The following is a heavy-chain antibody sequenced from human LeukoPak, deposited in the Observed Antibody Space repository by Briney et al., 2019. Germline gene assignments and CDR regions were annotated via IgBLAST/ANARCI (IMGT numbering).Heavy chain of an antibody. V-gene: IGHV4-38-2*02. CDR2: VSRSGST. D-gene: IGHD3-3*01. J-gene: IGHJ4*02. Sequence: SETLSLTCTVSDYSISTGHYCGWIRQPPGKGLEWIGSVSRSGSTYYNPSLKSRVTISIDRSKSQFSLKLTSVTAADTAVYYCARDSLHYDYWSGYYSPFDYWGQGTLVTVSS. CDR1: DYSISTGHY. CDR3: ARDSLHYDYWSGYYSPFDY.